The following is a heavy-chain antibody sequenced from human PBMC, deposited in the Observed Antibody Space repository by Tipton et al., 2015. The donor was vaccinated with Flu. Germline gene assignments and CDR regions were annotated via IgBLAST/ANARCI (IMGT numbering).Heavy chain of an antibody. CDR1: GGSISSSSYY. CDR3: ATKEVSYCSGGSCYSYYFDY. Sequence: TLSLTCTVSGGSISSSSYYWGWIRQPPGKGLEWIGSIYYSGSTYYNPSLKSRVTISVDTPKNQFSLNLSSVTAADTAVYYCATKEVSYCSGGSCYSYYFDYWGQGTLVTVSS. J-gene: IGHJ4*02. D-gene: IGHD2-15*01. V-gene: IGHV4-39*01. CDR2: IYYSGST.